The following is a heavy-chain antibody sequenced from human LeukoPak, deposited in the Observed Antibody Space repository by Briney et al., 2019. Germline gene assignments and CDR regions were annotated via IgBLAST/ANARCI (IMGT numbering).Heavy chain of an antibody. CDR2: ISSSSSYI. CDR1: GFTFSSYS. D-gene: IGHD1-26*01. V-gene: IGHV3-21*04. Sequence: GGSLRLSCAASGFTFSSYSMNWVRQAPGKGLEWVSSISSSSSYIYYADSVKGRFTISRDNAKNSLYLQMNSLRAEDTAVYYCAKGYSGSYYSYGYYYYMDVWGKGTTVTVSS. CDR3: AKGYSGSYYSYGYYYYMDV. J-gene: IGHJ6*03.